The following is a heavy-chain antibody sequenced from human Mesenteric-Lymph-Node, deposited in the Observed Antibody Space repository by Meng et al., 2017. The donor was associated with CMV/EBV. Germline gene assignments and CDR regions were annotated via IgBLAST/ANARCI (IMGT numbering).Heavy chain of an antibody. J-gene: IGHJ6*02. CDR3: ARGGDFWSGHSYGLDV. V-gene: IGHV3-21*01. CDR1: GFTFSSYS. CDR2: ISSSSSYI. Sequence: GGSLRLSCAASGFTFSSYSMNWVRQAPGKGLEWVSSISSSSSYIYYADSVKGRFTISRDNAKNSLYLQMNSLRAEDTAVYYCARGGDFWSGHSYGLDVWGQGTTVTVSS. D-gene: IGHD3-3*01.